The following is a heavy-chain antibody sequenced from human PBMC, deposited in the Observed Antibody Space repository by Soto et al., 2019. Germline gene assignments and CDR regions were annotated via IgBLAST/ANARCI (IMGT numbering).Heavy chain of an antibody. CDR1: GFSFSNYW. CDR2: IKTDGSST. Sequence: EVQLVESGGGLVQPGGSLRLSCAASGFSFSNYWIHWVRQAPGKGLVWVSRIKTDGSSTDYAASVKGRFTISRDNAKNTPYLQMNSLPAEDTAVYYCAKREGNTYGLFHWGQGTLVTVSS. J-gene: IGHJ4*02. CDR3: AKREGNTYGLFH. D-gene: IGHD5-18*01. V-gene: IGHV3-74*01.